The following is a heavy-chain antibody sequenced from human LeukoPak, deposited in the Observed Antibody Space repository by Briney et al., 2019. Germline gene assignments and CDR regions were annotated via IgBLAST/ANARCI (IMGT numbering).Heavy chain of an antibody. CDR2: ISAYNGNT. CDR1: GYTFTSYG. J-gene: IGHJ5*02. CDR3: AREGSYCGSTSCQNWFDP. D-gene: IGHD2-2*01. V-gene: IGHV1-18*01. Sequence: ASVKVSCKASGYTFTSYGISWVRQAPGQGLEWMGWISAYNGNTNYAQKLQGRVTMTTDTSTSTAYMELRSLRSDDTAVYYCAREGSYCGSTSCQNWFDPWGQGTLVTVSS.